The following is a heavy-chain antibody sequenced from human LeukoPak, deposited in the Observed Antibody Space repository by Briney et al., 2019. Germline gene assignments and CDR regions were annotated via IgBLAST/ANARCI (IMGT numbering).Heavy chain of an antibody. CDR3: ARAAPSYSSGAGSFDY. D-gene: IGHD6-19*01. Sequence: PGGSLRLSCAASGFTFSRHWMSWVRQAPGKGLEWVANIKQDGGEKYYVDSVKGRFTISRDNAKNSLYPQMNSLRAEDTAVYYCARAAPSYSSGAGSFDYWGQGTLVTVSS. CDR1: GFTFSRHW. V-gene: IGHV3-7*01. J-gene: IGHJ4*02. CDR2: IKQDGGEK.